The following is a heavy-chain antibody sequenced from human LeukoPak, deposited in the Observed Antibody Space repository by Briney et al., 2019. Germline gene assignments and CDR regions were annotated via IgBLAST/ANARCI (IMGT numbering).Heavy chain of an antibody. J-gene: IGHJ6*03. D-gene: IGHD3-10*01. V-gene: IGHV4-34*01. CDR2: INHSGST. Sequence: SGTLSLTCAVYGGSFSGYYWSWIRQPPGKGLEWIGEINHSGSTNYNPSLKSRVTISVDTSKNQFSLKLSSVTAADTAVYYCAGNVMARGNLGRSAYYYYYMDVWGKGTTVTVSS. CDR1: GGSFSGYY. CDR3: AGNVMARGNLGRSAYYYYYMDV.